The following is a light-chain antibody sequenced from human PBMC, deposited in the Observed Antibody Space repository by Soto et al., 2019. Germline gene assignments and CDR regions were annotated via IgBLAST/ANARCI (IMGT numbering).Light chain of an antibody. Sequence: QSVLTQPPSVSGAPGQRVTISCTGSSSNIGAHYDVHWYQQLPGTAPKLLIYGVSNRPSGVPDRFSGSKSATSASLAITGLQAEDEADYYCQSYDRSLSGWVFGGGTNVTVL. CDR1: SSNIGAHYD. J-gene: IGLJ3*02. CDR2: GVS. CDR3: QSYDRSLSGWV. V-gene: IGLV1-40*01.